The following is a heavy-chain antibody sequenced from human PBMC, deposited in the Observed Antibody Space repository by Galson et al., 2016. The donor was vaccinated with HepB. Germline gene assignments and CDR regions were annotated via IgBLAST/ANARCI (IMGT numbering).Heavy chain of an antibody. Sequence: SLRLSCAASGFTFDDYAMHWVRQAPGKGLEWVSGISWSGDSVLYADSMKGRFTISRDNAKNSLYLQMNSLRAEDTAIYYCAKDSRRVSGPLWVNWFDPWGQGTLVTVSS. CDR3: AKDSRRVSGPLWVNWFDP. CDR1: GFTFDDYA. D-gene: IGHD3-10*01. CDR2: ISWSGDSV. J-gene: IGHJ5*02. V-gene: IGHV3-9*01.